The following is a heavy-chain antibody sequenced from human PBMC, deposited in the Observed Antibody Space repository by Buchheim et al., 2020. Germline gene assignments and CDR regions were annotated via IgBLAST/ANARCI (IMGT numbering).Heavy chain of an antibody. V-gene: IGHV1-69*06. J-gene: IGHJ6*02. CDR1: GGTLNTFA. CDR3: ATSGYSSSQTMRYYYAMDI. Sequence: QVFLVQSGTEVKKPGSSVRVSCKASGGTLNTFAINWVRQAPGQGLEWMGGFIANFGTPDYAQKFQGRVTISADMSTTTAYLELSSLRSDDTAVYYGATSGYSSSQTMRYYYAMDIWGRGT. D-gene: IGHD6-13*01. CDR2: FIANFGTP.